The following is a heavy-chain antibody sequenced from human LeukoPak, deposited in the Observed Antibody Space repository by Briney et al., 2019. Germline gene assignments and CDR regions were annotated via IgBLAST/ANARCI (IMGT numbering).Heavy chain of an antibody. Sequence: GASVKVSCKVSGYTLTELSMHWVRQAPGKGLEWMGGFDPEDGETIYAQKFQGRVTMTEDTSTDTAYMELSSLRSEDTAVYYCATGHTWVGRGWFDPWGQGTLVTVSS. J-gene: IGHJ5*02. CDR1: GYTLTELS. CDR2: FDPEDGET. D-gene: IGHD1-1*01. CDR3: ATGHTWVGRGWFDP. V-gene: IGHV1-24*01.